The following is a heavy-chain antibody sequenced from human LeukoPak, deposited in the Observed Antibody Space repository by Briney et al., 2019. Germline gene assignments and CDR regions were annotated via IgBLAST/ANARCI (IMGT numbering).Heavy chain of an antibody. Sequence: PGGSLRLSCTASGFTFGDYAMSWVRQAPGKGLEWVSFIRSEAYGGTTEYAASVKGRFTISRDDSKSIAYLQMNSLKTEDTAVYYCTRVSLVAASVFFGYWGQGTLVTVSS. V-gene: IGHV3-49*04. J-gene: IGHJ4*02. CDR1: GFTFGDYA. CDR2: IRSEAYGGTT. D-gene: IGHD2-15*01. CDR3: TRVSLVAASVFFGY.